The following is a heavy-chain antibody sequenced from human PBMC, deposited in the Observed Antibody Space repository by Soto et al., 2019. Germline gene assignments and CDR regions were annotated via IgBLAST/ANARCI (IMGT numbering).Heavy chain of an antibody. CDR3: AKGGLGDCSTTCGLFHCDY. D-gene: IGHD2-2*01. J-gene: IGHJ4*02. V-gene: IGHV3-23*01. CDR2: ISDSGST. CDR1: GFTFSRYA. Sequence: EVQLLGSGGGLVQPGGSLRLSCTASGFTFSRYAMSWVRQAPGKGLEWVSTISDSGSTNYAESVKGRLTSSRHNAKHTLYRQMNSLRAEDTAVYYCAKGGLGDCSTTCGLFHCDYWGLGALVTVSS.